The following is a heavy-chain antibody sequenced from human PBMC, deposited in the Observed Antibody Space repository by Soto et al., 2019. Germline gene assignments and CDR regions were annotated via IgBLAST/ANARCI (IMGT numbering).Heavy chain of an antibody. Sequence: GASVKVSCKDSGGTFSRYAISWVRQAPGQRLEWMGGIIPISGTANYAQKFQGRVTITADESTSTAYMELSSLRSEDTAVYYCARSQGSSTSLEIYYYYYYGMDGWGQGTTVTVSS. D-gene: IGHD2-2*01. V-gene: IGHV1-69*13. CDR3: ARSQGSSTSLEIYYYYYYGMDG. CDR2: IIPISGTA. J-gene: IGHJ6*01. CDR1: GGTFSRYA.